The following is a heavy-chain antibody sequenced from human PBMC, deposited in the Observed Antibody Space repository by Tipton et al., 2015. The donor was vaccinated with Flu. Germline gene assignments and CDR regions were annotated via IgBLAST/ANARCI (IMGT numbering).Heavy chain of an antibody. D-gene: IGHD2-21*01. Sequence: TLSLTCTVSGGSISSYNRSWIRQPPGKGLEWIGYIYYSGSTNYNPSLKSRVTITVDTSKNQFSLKLSPVTAADTAVYYCARQDPSPLQGFRFVYWGQGTLVTVSS. CDR1: GGSISSYN. CDR2: IYYSGST. J-gene: IGHJ4*02. CDR3: ARQDPSPLQGFRFVY. V-gene: IGHV4-59*08.